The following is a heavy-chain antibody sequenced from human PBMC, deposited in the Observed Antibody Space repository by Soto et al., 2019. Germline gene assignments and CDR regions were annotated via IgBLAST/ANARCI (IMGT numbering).Heavy chain of an antibody. Sequence: GGSLRLSCAASGFTFSSYGMHWVRQAPGKGLEWVAVISYDGSNKYYADSVKGRFTISRDNSKNTLYLQMNSLRAEDTAVYYCAKGDMDIVVVPAASYYYYGMDVWGQGTTVTVSS. CDR3: AKGDMDIVVVPAASYYYYGMDV. CDR1: GFTFSSYG. V-gene: IGHV3-30*18. CDR2: ISYDGSNK. J-gene: IGHJ6*02. D-gene: IGHD2-2*03.